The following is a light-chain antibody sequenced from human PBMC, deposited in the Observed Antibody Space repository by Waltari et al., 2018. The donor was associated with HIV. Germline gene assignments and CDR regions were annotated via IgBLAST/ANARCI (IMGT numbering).Light chain of an antibody. CDR1: TSNIGQNT. V-gene: IGLV1-44*01. CDR3: AAWDDSLNGVV. J-gene: IGLJ2*01. CDR2: SND. Sequence: QSVLTQPPSASGTPGQGVTISCSGSTSNIGQNTVNWYQQFPGTAPKLLIYSNDQRPSGVPDGFSGSKAGTSASLAISGLQSEDDTDYYCAAWDDSLNGVVFGGGTTLTVL.